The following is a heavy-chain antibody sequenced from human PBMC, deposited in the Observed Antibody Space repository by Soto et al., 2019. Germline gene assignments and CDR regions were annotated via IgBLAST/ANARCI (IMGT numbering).Heavy chain of an antibody. D-gene: IGHD2-21*02. CDR1: GYIFSDYF. V-gene: IGHV1-2*06. J-gene: IGHJ4*02. CDR3: ARALCGGDCYSSLDY. Sequence: ASVKVSCKASGYIFSDYFIHWVRQAPGQGLEWMGRINPNSGNTKFDQDFQGRVTMTRDTPVNTAYMQLSSLRSDDAAVYYCARALCGGDCYSSLDYWGQGSRVTVSS. CDR2: INPNSGNT.